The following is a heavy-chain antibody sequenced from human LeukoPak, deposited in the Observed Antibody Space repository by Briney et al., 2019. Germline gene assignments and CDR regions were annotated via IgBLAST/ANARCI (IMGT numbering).Heavy chain of an antibody. CDR3: ARQIYSYGQGDY. CDR2: IYPGGSDT. CDR1: GYSFINYW. Sequence: GESLKISCKASGYSFINYWIGWVRQMPGKGLEWMGIIYPGGSDTRYSPSFQGQVSISADKSINTAYLQWSSLKASDTAMYYCARQIYSYGQGDYWGQGTLVTVSS. D-gene: IGHD5-18*01. J-gene: IGHJ4*02. V-gene: IGHV5-51*01.